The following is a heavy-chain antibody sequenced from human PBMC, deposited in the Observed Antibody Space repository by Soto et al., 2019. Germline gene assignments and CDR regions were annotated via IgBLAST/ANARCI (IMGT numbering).Heavy chain of an antibody. CDR1: GFTFSDYY. CDR3: ARYRRFLLVGVFYYYGMDV. V-gene: IGHV3-11*01. D-gene: IGHD3-3*01. Sequence: PGGSLRLSXAASGFTFSDYYMSWIRQAPGKGLEWVSYISSSGSTIYYADSVKGRFTISRDNAKNSLYLQMNSIRAEDTAVYYCARYRRFLLVGVFYYYGMDVWGQGTTVTVSS. J-gene: IGHJ6*02. CDR2: ISSSGSTI.